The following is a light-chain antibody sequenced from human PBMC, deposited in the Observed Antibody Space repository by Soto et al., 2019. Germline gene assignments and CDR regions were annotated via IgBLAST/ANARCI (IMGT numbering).Light chain of an antibody. CDR2: RAS. V-gene: IGKV1-39*01. Sequence: DIQMTQSPSSLSASVGDRVTISCRASQSISTYLNWYQQKPGTAPRLLIYRASTVKTGVPPRFSGSGSGRDFTHTISSLRPDDIATYFCQHSYSSPPWTFGPGTKVEVK. J-gene: IGKJ1*01. CDR1: QSISTY. CDR3: QHSYSSPPWT.